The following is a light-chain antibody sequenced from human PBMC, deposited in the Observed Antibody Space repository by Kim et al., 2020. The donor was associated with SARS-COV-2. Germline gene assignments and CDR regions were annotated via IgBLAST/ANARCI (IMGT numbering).Light chain of an antibody. CDR3: QHNNSYPFI. Sequence: GDRVTITCRASQDISKGLAWFQKRPGQVPNCLIYAASSLHSGVPSRINGSGSGTEFTLTITSPQPVDLGTYYCQHNNSYPFIFAGGTTV. CDR2: AAS. V-gene: IGKV1-16*01. CDR1: QDISKG. J-gene: IGKJ4*01.